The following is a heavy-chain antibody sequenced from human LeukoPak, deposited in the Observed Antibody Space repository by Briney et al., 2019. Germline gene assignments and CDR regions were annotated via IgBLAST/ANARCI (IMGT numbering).Heavy chain of an antibody. D-gene: IGHD6-19*01. Sequence: SETLSLTCSVSGGSISSHFWTWIRQPPGKGLEWIGYVYYSGNTNYNPSLRSRVTMSVDTSKNQFSLRLTSVTAADTAVYYCARVPKQWLVKGWFDPWGQGTLVTVSS. V-gene: IGHV4-59*11. J-gene: IGHJ5*02. CDR2: VYYSGNT. CDR3: ARVPKQWLVKGWFDP. CDR1: GGSISSHF.